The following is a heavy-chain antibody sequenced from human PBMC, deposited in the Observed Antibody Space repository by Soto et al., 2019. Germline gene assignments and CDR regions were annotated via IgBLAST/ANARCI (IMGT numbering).Heavy chain of an antibody. Sequence: GASVKVSCKASGGTFSSYAISWVRQAPGQGLEWMGGIIPIFGTANYAQKFQGRATITADESTSTAYMELSSLRSEDTAVYYCARDPPLYYYDSSADYGMDVWGQGXTVTVSS. J-gene: IGHJ6*02. D-gene: IGHD3-22*01. CDR2: IIPIFGTA. CDR1: GGTFSSYA. CDR3: ARDPPLYYYDSSADYGMDV. V-gene: IGHV1-69*13.